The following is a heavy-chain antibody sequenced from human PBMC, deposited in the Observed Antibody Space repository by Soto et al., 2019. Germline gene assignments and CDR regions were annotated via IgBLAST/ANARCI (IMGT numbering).Heavy chain of an antibody. CDR2: INPSDGST. J-gene: IGHJ5*02. D-gene: IGHD1-20*01. V-gene: IGHV1-46*01. Sequence: VASVKVSCKASGYTFTIYYVHWVRQAPGQGLEYMGLINPSDGSTTYTQKFQGRVTMTRDTSTTTVYMELSSLRPDDTAVYYCARGYSPDSDNRFDPWGQGTLVTVSS. CDR3: ARGYSPDSDNRFDP. CDR1: GYTFTIYY.